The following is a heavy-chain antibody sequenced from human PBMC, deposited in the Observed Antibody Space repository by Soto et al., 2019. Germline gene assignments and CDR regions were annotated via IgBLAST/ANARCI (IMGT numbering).Heavy chain of an antibody. CDR3: ARDLADIVLMVYAIRSWAPFDI. CDR1: GYTFTSYA. CDR2: INAGNGNT. Sequence: ASVKVSCKASGYTFTSYAMHWVRQAPGQRLEWMGWINAGNGNTKYSQKFQGRVTMTTDTSTSTAYMELRSLRSDDTAVYYCARDLADIVLMVYAIRSWAPFDIWGQGTMVTVSS. V-gene: IGHV1-3*01. D-gene: IGHD2-8*01. J-gene: IGHJ3*02.